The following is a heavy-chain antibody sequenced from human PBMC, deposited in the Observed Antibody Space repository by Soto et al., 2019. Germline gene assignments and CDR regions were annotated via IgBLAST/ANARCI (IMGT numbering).Heavy chain of an antibody. CDR3: ARGLSSCSSARCYSFYYGVDV. CDR2: INSDGSRT. CDR1: GFNFSRFW. Sequence: GESLKISCTASGFNFSRFWTHWVRQVPGRGLVWVSHINSDGSRTSYADSVKGRFTISRDNAKNTLYLQMNSLRAEDTAVYYCARGLSSCSSARCYSFYYGVDVWGQGTTVTVSS. V-gene: IGHV3-74*01. J-gene: IGHJ6*02. D-gene: IGHD2-2*01.